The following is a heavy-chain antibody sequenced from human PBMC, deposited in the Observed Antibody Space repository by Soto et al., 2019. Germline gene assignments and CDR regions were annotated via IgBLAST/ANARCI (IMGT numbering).Heavy chain of an antibody. D-gene: IGHD1-26*01. CDR3: ARDHRWELPIAFDI. V-gene: IGHV4-30-4*01. Sequence: QVQLQESGPGLVKPSQTLSLTCTVSGVSISSGDYYWSWIRQPPGKGLEWIGYIYYSGSTYYNPSLKSRVTISLDTSKNQFSLKLSSVTAADRAVYYCARDHRWELPIAFDIWGQGTMVTVSS. CDR1: GVSISSGDYY. CDR2: IYYSGST. J-gene: IGHJ3*02.